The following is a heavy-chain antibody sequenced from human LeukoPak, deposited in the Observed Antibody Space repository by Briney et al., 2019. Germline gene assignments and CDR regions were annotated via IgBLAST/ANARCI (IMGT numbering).Heavy chain of an antibody. CDR1: GFTFNRYG. CDR3: VRVKGSYFDY. D-gene: IGHD2-15*01. Sequence: PGGSLRLSCAASGFTFNRYGMHWVRQAPGKGLEWVSYISSSGSAIYYVDSVKGRFTVSRDNAKNSLFLQMNSPRAEDTAVYYCVRVKGSYFDYWGQGALVTVSS. V-gene: IGHV3-48*01. CDR2: ISSSGSAI. J-gene: IGHJ4*02.